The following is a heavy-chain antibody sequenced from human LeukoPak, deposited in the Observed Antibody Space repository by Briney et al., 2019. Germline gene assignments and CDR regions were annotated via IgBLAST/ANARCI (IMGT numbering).Heavy chain of an antibody. V-gene: IGHV3-30*18. CDR2: MSYDGSQ. CDR1: GFSFSNYG. Sequence: GGSLRLSCAASGFSFSNYGMYWVRQAPGKGLDWVALMSYDGSQYYADSVQGRLTISRDKSKNTVHLQMNSLRTDDTAVYYCAKGRSGTAVAAPDYWGQGTLVTVSS. J-gene: IGHJ4*02. D-gene: IGHD6-19*01. CDR3: AKGRSGTAVAAPDY.